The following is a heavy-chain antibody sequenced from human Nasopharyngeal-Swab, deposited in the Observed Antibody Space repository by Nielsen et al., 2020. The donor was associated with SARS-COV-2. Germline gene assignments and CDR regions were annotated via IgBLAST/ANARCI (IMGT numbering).Heavy chain of an antibody. V-gene: IGHV3-9*01. CDR3: ARVPRGYYDSSGYYYEDEYFQH. Sequence: SLKISCAASGFTFDDYAMHWVRQAPGKGLEWVAGISWNSGSIGYADSVKGRFTISRDNAKNSLYLQMNSLRAEDTAVYYCARVPRGYYDSSGYYYEDEYFQHWGQGTLVTVSS. CDR1: GFTFDDYA. J-gene: IGHJ1*01. CDR2: ISWNSGSI. D-gene: IGHD3-22*01.